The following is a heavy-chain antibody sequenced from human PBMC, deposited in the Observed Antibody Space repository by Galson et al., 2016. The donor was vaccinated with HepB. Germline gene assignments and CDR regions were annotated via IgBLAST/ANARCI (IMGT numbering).Heavy chain of an antibody. Sequence: SLRLSCAVSGFTFRSFSMQWVRQAPGKGLEWVAAISYDGDNEYYADSLKGRYTISRDNSRNTVYLHMSSLRRDDTAVYYCARGSSAVDATEVGLDYWGQGTLVIVSS. CDR1: GFTFRSFS. CDR3: ARGSSAVDATEVGLDY. D-gene: IGHD6-19*01. CDR2: ISYDGDNE. J-gene: IGHJ4*02. V-gene: IGHV3-30-3*01.